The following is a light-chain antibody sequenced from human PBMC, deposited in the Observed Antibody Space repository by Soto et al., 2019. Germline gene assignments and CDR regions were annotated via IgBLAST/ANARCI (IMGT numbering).Light chain of an antibody. J-gene: IGKJ1*01. V-gene: IGKV3-20*01. CDR3: QQYGHSLWT. CDR1: QSVSSGH. CDR2: GAS. Sequence: DIVLTQSPGTLYLSPGERASLSCRASQSVSSGHLAWYQQKPGQAPRLLIYGASSRATGIPDRFSGSGSGTDFTLTISRLEPEDYAVYYCQQYGHSLWTFGQGTKVDFK.